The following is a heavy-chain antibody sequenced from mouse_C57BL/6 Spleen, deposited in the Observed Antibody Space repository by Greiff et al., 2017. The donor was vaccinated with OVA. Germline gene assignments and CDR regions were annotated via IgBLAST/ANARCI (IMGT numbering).Heavy chain of an antibody. CDR1: GYTFTDYE. CDR2: IDPETGGT. D-gene: IGHD1-1*01. V-gene: IGHV1-15*01. Sequence: QAQLQQSGAELVRPGASVTLSCKASGYTFTDYEMHWVKQTPVHGLEWIGAIDPETGGTAYNQKFKGKAILTADKSSSTAYMELRSLTSEDSAVYYCTRITTVVAEEDAMDYWGQGTSVTVSS. J-gene: IGHJ4*01. CDR3: TRITTVVAEEDAMDY.